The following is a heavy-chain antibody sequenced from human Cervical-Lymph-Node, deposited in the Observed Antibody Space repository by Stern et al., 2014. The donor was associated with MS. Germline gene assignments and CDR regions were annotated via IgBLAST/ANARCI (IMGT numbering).Heavy chain of an antibody. J-gene: IGHJ3*02. CDR2: VLPMYDIA. V-gene: IGHV1-69*09. Sequence: QVQLVESGAEVRKPGSSVRVSCKTSGGTFSSYTISWVRTGPAQGLEWMGRVLPMYDIANYAQKFQGIVTITADKSTSTAYMELSSLRSEDTAVYYCARVPLVVLVPTSGDAFDIWGQGTMVTVSS. CDR1: GGTFSSYT. CDR3: ARVPLVVLVPTSGDAFDI. D-gene: IGHD2-21*01.